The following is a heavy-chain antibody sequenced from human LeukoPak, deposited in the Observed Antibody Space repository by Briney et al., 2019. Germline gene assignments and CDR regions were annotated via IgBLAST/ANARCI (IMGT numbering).Heavy chain of an antibody. J-gene: IGHJ4*02. CDR1: GGSITSGGYS. CDR3: ARGGWRDGFDY. V-gene: IGHV4-30-2*01. D-gene: IGHD5-24*01. Sequence: SETLSLTCAVSGGSITSGGYSWSWVRQPPGKDLEWIGYINYSGSTKYNPPLKSRVAISADRSESQVSLKLNSVTAADTAVYYCARGGWRDGFDYWGQGTLVTVSS. CDR2: INYSGST.